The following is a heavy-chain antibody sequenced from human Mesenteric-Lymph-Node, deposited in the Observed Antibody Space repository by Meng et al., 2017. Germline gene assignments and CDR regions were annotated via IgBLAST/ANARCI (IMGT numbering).Heavy chain of an antibody. CDR3: AREEKYSSSWYYYYYGMDV. J-gene: IGHJ6*02. CDR2: ISSSGSTT. CDR1: GFTFSSFE. Sequence: GGSLRLSCAASGFTFSSFEMNWVRQAPGKGLEWVSYISSSGSTTYYADSVKGRFTISRDNAKNSLYLQMNSLRVEDTAVYYCAREEKYSSSWYYYYYGMDVWGQGTTVTVSS. V-gene: IGHV3-48*03. D-gene: IGHD6-13*01.